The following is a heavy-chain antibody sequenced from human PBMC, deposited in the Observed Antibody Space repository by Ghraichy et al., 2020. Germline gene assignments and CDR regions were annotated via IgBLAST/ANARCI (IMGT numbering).Heavy chain of an antibody. V-gene: IGHV4-59*01. CDR1: GDSISSYY. CDR3: ARDPGYSSGWKDWYFDL. J-gene: IGHJ2*01. D-gene: IGHD6-19*01. Sequence: SETLSLTCTVSGDSISSYYWSWIRQPPGKGLEWIGYIYYSGSTNYNPSLKSRVTTSVDTSKNQFSLKLSSLTAADTAVYYCARDPGYSSGWKDWYFDLWGRGTLVTVSS. CDR2: IYYSGST.